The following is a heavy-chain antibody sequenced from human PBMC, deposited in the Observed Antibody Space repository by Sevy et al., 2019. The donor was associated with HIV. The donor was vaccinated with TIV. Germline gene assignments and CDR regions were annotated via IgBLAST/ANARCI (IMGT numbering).Heavy chain of an antibody. J-gene: IGHJ4*02. CDR1: GYTLSEVS. V-gene: IGHV1-24*01. CDR2: FVPEDGEI. D-gene: IGHD1-1*01. Sequence: ASVKVSCKVPGYTLSEVSMHWVRQAPGKGLEWMGGFVPEDGEIVYAQNFQGRVTVAEDTLTDTAYLEVTNLRSEDTATYFCVIDDTPRLTGSGTRLKDQSLNYFHFWGQGTLVTVSS. CDR3: VIDDTPRLTGSGTRLKDQSLNYFHF.